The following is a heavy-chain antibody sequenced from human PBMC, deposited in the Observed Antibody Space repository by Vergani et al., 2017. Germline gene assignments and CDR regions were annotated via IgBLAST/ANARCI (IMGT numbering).Heavy chain of an antibody. Sequence: QVQLVESGGGVVQPGRSLRLSCAASGFTFSDYYMSWIRQAPGKGLEWVSYISCSGSTIYYADSVKGRFTISRDNAKNSLYLQMNSLRAEDTAVYYCARDRSLWGDLWAFDIWGQGTMVTVSS. CDR3: ARDRSLWGDLWAFDI. V-gene: IGHV3-11*01. CDR2: ISCSGSTI. D-gene: IGHD3-3*01. J-gene: IGHJ3*02. CDR1: GFTFSDYY.